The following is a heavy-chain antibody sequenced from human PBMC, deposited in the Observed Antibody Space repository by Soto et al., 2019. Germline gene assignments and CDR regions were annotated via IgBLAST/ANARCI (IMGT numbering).Heavy chain of an antibody. CDR3: ERDLRCMLFFCYCGLDV. J-gene: IGHJ6*04. Sequence: QVQLVQSGAEVKKPGASVKVSCKASGYTFTSYGISWVRQAPGQGLEWMGWISAYNGNTNYAQKPQGRITMSTDTSTSTAYIELRSLRSDDTGVYYCERDLRCMLFFCYCGLDVCGKGTTETVSS. CDR2: ISAYNGNT. D-gene: IGHD2-8*01. CDR1: GYTFTSYG. V-gene: IGHV1-18*01.